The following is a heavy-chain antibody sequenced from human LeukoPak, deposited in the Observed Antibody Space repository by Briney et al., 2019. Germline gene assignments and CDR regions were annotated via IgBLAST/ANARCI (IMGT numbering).Heavy chain of an antibody. V-gene: IGHV3-64*01. CDR1: GFTFSSYA. D-gene: IGHD1-26*01. J-gene: IGHJ4*02. Sequence: GGSLRLSCAASGFTFSSYAMHWVRQAPGKGLEYVSAISSNGGSTYYANSVKGRFTISRGNSKNTLYLQMGSLRAEDMAVYYCASGSSPTTEGDYWGQGTLVTVSS. CDR2: ISSNGGST. CDR3: ASGSSPTTEGDY.